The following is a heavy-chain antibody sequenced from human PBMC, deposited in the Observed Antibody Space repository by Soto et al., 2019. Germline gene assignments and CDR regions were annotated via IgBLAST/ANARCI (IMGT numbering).Heavy chain of an antibody. D-gene: IGHD2-2*01. CDR2: LYSGGNT. V-gene: IGHV3-53*01. J-gene: IGHJ4*02. CDR3: ALRRVAYADF. CDR1: ESTVTNNE. Sequence: GGSLRLSCAASESTVTNNEMSWVRQAPGKGLEWVSILYSGGNTYYADSVEGRFTVSRDGSKNTLYLHMNSLRAEDTAVYYCALRRVAYADFWGQGTRVTVSS.